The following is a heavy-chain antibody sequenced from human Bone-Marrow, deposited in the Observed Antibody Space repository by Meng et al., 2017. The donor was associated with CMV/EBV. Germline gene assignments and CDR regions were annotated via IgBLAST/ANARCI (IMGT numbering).Heavy chain of an antibody. D-gene: IGHD2-2*01. Sequence: SETLSLTCTVSGGSISSYYWSWIRQPPGKGLEWIGYISYSGSTNYNPSLKSRVTISVDTSKNQFSLKLSSVTAADTAVYYCARAGVPAANPFYGMDVWGQGTRSPSP. CDR2: ISYSGST. CDR3: ARAGVPAANPFYGMDV. V-gene: IGHV4-59*01. CDR1: GGSISSYY. J-gene: IGHJ6*02.